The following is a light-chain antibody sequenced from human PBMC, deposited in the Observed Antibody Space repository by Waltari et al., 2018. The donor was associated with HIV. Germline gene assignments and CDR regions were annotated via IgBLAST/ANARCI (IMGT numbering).Light chain of an antibody. CDR1: SPSSSY. J-gene: IGLJ3*02. CDR3: NSRDSSAKHHWV. V-gene: IGLV3-19*01. Sequence: SSELTQDPAVSVALGQTVRITCQGDSPSSSYATSWYQQKPGQAPVLVIYGKNNRPSGIPDRFSGSSSGNTASLTITGAQAEDEADYYCNSRDSSAKHHWVFGGGTKLTVL. CDR2: GKN.